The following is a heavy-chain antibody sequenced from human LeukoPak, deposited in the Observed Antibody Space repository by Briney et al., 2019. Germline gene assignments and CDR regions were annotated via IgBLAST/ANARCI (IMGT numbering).Heavy chain of an antibody. D-gene: IGHD5-18*01. J-gene: IGHJ3*02. V-gene: IGHV5-51*01. CDR1: GYSFSSYW. Sequence: GESLKISCKGSGYSFSSYWIGWVCQMPGKGLEWMGIIYPGDSDTRYSPSFQGQVTISVDKSISTAYLQWSSLKASDTAMFYCARQRLHSYGRDGFGMWGQGTMVTVSS. CDR2: IYPGDSDT. CDR3: ARQRLHSYGRDGFGM.